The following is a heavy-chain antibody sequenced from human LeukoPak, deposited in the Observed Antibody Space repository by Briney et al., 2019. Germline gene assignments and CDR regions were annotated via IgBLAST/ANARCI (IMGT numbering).Heavy chain of an antibody. Sequence: PGGSLRLSCAASGFTFSSYSMNWVRQAPGKGLEWVSSISSSSSYIYYADSVKGRFTISRDNAKNSLYLQMNSLRAEDTAVYYCAKSCPYQLLWFYYYGMDVWGQGTTVTVSS. CDR2: ISSSSSYI. CDR3: AKSCPYQLLWFYYYGMDV. J-gene: IGHJ6*02. D-gene: IGHD2-2*01. CDR1: GFTFSSYS. V-gene: IGHV3-21*01.